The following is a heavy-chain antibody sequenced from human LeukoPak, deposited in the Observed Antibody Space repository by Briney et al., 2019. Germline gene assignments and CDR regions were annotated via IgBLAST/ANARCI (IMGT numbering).Heavy chain of an antibody. CDR2: IYSSGST. D-gene: IGHD2-2*01. Sequence: SETLSLTCTVSGGSISNYYWSWIRQPAGTGLEWIGSIYSSGSTNYNPSLKSRVTMSVDTSKNQFSLKLSSVTAADTAVYYCARDSGGILGYCGSTNCSWGQGTLVTVSS. CDR1: GGSISNYY. V-gene: IGHV4-4*07. CDR3: ARDSGGILGYCGSTNCS. J-gene: IGHJ4*02.